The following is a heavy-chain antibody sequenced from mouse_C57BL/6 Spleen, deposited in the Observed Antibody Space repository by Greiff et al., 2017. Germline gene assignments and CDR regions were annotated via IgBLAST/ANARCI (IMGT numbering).Heavy chain of an antibody. CDR1: GFTFSDYG. Sequence: EVKLVESGGGLVKPGGSLKLSCAASGFTFSDYGMHWVRQAPEKGLEWVAYISSGSSTIYYADTVKGRFTISRDNAKNTLFLQMTSLRSEATAMYYCSWACFAYWVQVTLVTVSA. J-gene: IGHJ3*01. CDR2: ISSGSSTI. V-gene: IGHV5-17*01. CDR3: SWACFAY.